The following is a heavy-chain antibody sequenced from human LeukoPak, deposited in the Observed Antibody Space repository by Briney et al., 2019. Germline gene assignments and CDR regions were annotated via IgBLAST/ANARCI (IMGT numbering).Heavy chain of an antibody. Sequence: GGSLRLSCAASGFTFSSYEMNWVRQAPGKGLEWVSGISGSGGSTYYADSVKGRFTISRDNSMNTLYLQMNSLRAEDTAVYYCAKGGRSTGLDYWGQGTLVTVSS. J-gene: IGHJ4*01. CDR2: ISGSGGST. V-gene: IGHV3-23*01. D-gene: IGHD1-1*01. CDR1: GFTFSSYE. CDR3: AKGGRSTGLDY.